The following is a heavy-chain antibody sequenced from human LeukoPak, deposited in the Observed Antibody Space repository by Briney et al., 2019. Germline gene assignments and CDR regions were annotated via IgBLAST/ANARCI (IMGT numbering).Heavy chain of an antibody. J-gene: IGHJ3*02. CDR2: IIPIFGTA. CDR1: GGTFSSYA. CDR3: ASAPPPHHYDFWSGYYDAFDI. D-gene: IGHD3-3*01. V-gene: IGHV1-69*05. Sequence: SVKVSCKASGGTFSSYAISWVRQAPGQGLEWMGRIIPIFGTANYAQKFQGRVTITTDESTSTAYMELSSLRSEDTAVYYCASAPPPHHYDFWSGYYDAFDIWGQGTMVTVSS.